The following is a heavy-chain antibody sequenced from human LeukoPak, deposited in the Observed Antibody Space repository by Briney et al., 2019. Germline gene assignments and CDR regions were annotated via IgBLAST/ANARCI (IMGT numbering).Heavy chain of an antibody. CDR1: GYTFTSYG. Sequence: ASVKVSCKASGYTFTSYGISWVRQASGQGLEWMGWISAYNGNTNYAQKLQGRVTMTTDTSTSTAYMELRSLRSDDTAVYYCARGFEDSSGWYGRDYWGQGTLVTVSS. CDR3: ARGFEDSSGWYGRDY. V-gene: IGHV1-18*04. CDR2: ISAYNGNT. D-gene: IGHD6-19*01. J-gene: IGHJ4*02.